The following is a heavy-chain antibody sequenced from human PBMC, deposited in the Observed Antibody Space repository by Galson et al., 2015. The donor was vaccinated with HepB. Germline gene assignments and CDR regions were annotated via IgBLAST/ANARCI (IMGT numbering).Heavy chain of an antibody. J-gene: IGHJ4*03. Sequence: SLRLSCAASGFTFSSYWMHWVRQAPGKGLVWVSRINSDGSSTSYADSVKGRFTIPRDNAKNTLYLQMTSLRAEDTAVYYCARGTDIAVVTAASVSYTIDDWGPVTPGT. V-gene: IGHV3-74*01. CDR1: GFTFSSYW. CDR2: INSDGSST. D-gene: IGHD2-2*01. CDR3: ARGTDIAVVTAASVSYTIDD.